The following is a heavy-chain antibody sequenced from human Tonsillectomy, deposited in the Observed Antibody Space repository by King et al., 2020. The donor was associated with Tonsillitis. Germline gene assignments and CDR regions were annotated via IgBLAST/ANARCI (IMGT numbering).Heavy chain of an antibody. CDR1: GYTFTGYY. J-gene: IGHJ3*02. D-gene: IGHD3-22*01. Sequence: QLVQSGAEVKKPGASVKVSCKASGYTFTGYYMHWVRQAPGQGLEWMGWINPNSGGTNYAQKFQGRVTMTRDTSISTAYMELSRLRSDDTAVYYCARVYYVRSVYYPDRDALIIGGQGQWSPSLQ. CDR2: INPNSGGT. V-gene: IGHV1-2*02. CDR3: ARVYYVRSVYYPDRDALII.